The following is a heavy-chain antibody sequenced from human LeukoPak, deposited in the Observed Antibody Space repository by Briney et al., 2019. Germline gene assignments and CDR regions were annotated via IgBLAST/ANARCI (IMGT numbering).Heavy chain of an antibody. Sequence: SQTLSLTCTVSGGSISSGSYYWSWIRQPAGKGLEWIGRIYTSGSTNYNPSLKSRVTISVGTSKNQFSLKLSSVTAPDTAVYYLARAVYRFTFLFAYGGRETLVTASS. V-gene: IGHV4-61*02. CDR1: GGSISSGSYY. J-gene: IGHJ4*02. CDR2: IYTSGST. CDR3: ARAVYRFTFLFAY. D-gene: IGHD3-16*02.